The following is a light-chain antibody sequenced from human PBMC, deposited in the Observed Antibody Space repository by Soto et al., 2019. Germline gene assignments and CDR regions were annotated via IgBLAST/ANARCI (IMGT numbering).Light chain of an antibody. CDR2: DAS. Sequence: EIVLTQSPATLSLSPGERATLSCRASQSVSSYLAWYQQKPGQAPRLLIYDASNRATGIPARFSGSGSGTDFTLTISSLEPEDFAVYYCLQRSNWPRTFGQGTKV. J-gene: IGKJ1*01. CDR1: QSVSSY. V-gene: IGKV3-11*01. CDR3: LQRSNWPRT.